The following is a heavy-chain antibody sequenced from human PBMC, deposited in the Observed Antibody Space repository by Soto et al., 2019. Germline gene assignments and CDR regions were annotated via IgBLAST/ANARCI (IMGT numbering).Heavy chain of an antibody. Sequence: SETLSLTCAVSGGSISSGGYSWSWIRQPPGKGLEWIGYIYHSGSTYYNPSLKSRVTISVDRSKNQFSLKLSSVTAADTAVYYCASTYSSPYYYGMDVWGQGTTVTVS. V-gene: IGHV4-30-2*01. CDR1: GGSISSGGYS. CDR2: IYHSGST. CDR3: ASTYSSPYYYGMDV. D-gene: IGHD6-13*01. J-gene: IGHJ6*02.